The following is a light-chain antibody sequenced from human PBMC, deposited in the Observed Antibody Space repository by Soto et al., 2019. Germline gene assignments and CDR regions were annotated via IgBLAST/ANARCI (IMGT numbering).Light chain of an antibody. Sequence: QSVLTQPPSASGCPGQSVAISCTGTNSDVGGYNYVSWYQLHPGKAPKLMIYEVNLRPSGVPDRFSGSKSGNTASLTVSGLQAEDEADYYCSSYAGNNNYVFGTGTKVTVL. J-gene: IGLJ1*01. CDR2: EVN. CDR1: NSDVGGYNY. V-gene: IGLV2-8*01. CDR3: SSYAGNNNYV.